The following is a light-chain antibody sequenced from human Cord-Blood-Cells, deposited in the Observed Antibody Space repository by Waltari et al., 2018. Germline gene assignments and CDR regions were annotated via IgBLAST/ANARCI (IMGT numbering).Light chain of an antibody. CDR2: DAS. CDR3: QQRSNWPRSIT. Sequence: EIVLTQSPATLSLSPGERATLSFRASQSVSSYLAWYQQKPGQAPRLLIDDASNSATGIPARFSGSGSGTDFTLTISSLEPEDFAVYYCQQRSNWPRSITFGQGTRLEIK. J-gene: IGKJ5*01. V-gene: IGKV3-11*01. CDR1: QSVSSY.